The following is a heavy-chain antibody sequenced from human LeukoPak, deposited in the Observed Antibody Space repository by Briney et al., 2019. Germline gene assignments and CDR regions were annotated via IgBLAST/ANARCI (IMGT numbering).Heavy chain of an antibody. CDR1: GGSISSSSYY. CDR2: IYYSGST. V-gene: IGHV4-39*07. CDR3: ARVERGYMDV. Sequence: SETLSLTCTVSGGSISSSSYYWGWIRQPPGKGLEWIGSIYYSGSTYYNPSLKSRVTISVDTSKNQFSLKLSSVTAADTAVYYCARVERGYMDVWGKGTTVTVSS. J-gene: IGHJ6*03.